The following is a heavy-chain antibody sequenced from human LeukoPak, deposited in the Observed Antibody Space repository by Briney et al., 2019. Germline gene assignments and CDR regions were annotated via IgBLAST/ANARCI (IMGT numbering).Heavy chain of an antibody. Sequence: ASVKVSCKASGYTFASYGISWVRQAPGQGLEWMGWISAYNGNTNYAQNFQGRVTTTRDTTTSTVYMELSSLRSEDTAVYYCARESSDVQWDLDYWGQGTLVTVPS. CDR1: GYTFASYG. J-gene: IGHJ4*02. D-gene: IGHD1-26*01. V-gene: IGHV1-18*01. CDR2: ISAYNGNT. CDR3: ARESSDVQWDLDY.